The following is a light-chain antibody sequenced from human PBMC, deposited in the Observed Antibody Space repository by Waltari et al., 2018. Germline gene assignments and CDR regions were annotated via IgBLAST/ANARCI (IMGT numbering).Light chain of an antibody. V-gene: IGKV3-15*01. CDR1: QNVGSD. J-gene: IGKJ4*01. CDR2: DAS. CDR3: QQYKERPPLT. Sequence: EIVMTQSPVILSVSPGDGATLSCRASQNVGSDLAWYQQKPGQPPRLLNYDASTRARYSPARCSGRGSGTEFTLTISSLQSEDFAIYYCQQYKERPPLTFGGGTKVDSK.